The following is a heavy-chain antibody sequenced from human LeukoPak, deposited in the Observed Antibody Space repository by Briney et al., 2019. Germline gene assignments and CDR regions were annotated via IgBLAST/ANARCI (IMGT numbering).Heavy chain of an antibody. D-gene: IGHD6-19*01. CDR3: ARQISRRPQTGIAVAGFGMDV. CDR1: GGTFSSYA. CDR2: IIPIFGTA. V-gene: IGHV1-69*13. J-gene: IGHJ6*04. Sequence: GASVKVSCKASGGTFSSYAISWVRQAPGQGLEWMGGIIPIFGTANYAQKFQGRVTITADESTSTAYMELSSLRSEDTAVYYCARQISRRPQTGIAVAGFGMDVWGKGTTVTVSS.